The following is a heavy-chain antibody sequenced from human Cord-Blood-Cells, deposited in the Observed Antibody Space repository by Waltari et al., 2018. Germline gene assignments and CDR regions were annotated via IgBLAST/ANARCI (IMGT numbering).Heavy chain of an antibody. V-gene: IGHV4-39*01. CDR2: IFYSGST. J-gene: IGHJ4*02. D-gene: IGHD1-26*01. CDR1: GGSISSSSYY. CDR3: ARVFSGSFDY. Sequence: QLQLQESGPGLVKPSETLSLTCTVSGGSISSSSYYWGWIRQHPGKGLEWIGSIFYSGSTYYNPSLKSRVTISVDTSKNQFSLKLSSVTAADTAVYYCARVFSGSFDYWGQGTLVTVSS.